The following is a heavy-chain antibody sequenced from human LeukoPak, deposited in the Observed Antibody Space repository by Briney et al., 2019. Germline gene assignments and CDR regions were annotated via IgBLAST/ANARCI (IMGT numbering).Heavy chain of an antibody. J-gene: IGHJ4*02. V-gene: IGHV1-46*01. Sequence: ASVNVSCKASVYTFTSYYMHWVRQAPGQGREWMGIINPSAGSTSYAQKFQGRVTMTRDTSTSTVYMELSSLRSEDTAVYYCARGGLQLLAPLDYWGQGTLVTVSS. CDR1: VYTFTSYY. CDR3: ARGGLQLLAPLDY. CDR2: INPSAGST. D-gene: IGHD5-18*01.